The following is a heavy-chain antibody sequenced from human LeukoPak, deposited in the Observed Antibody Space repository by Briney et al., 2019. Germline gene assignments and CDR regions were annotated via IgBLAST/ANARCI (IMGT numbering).Heavy chain of an antibody. J-gene: IGHJ4*02. Sequence: GGSLRLSCAASGFTFRNYDMIWVRQGPGKGLEWVSSIDSSSRYIYYADSVKGRFTISRDNAKNSLYLQMNSLRAEDTAIYYCARRIPYSYSYDSWGQGNLVTVSS. CDR3: ARRIPYSYSYDS. CDR1: GFTFRNYD. CDR2: IDSSSRYI. D-gene: IGHD3-16*01. V-gene: IGHV3-21*01.